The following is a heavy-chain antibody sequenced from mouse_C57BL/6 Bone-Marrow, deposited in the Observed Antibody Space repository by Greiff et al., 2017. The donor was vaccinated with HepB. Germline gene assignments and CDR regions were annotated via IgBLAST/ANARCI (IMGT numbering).Heavy chain of an antibody. J-gene: IGHJ2*01. D-gene: IGHD2-4*01. CDR3: ARGDYDPFDY. V-gene: IGHV1-50*01. Sequence: QVQLQQPGAELVKPGASVKLSCKASGYTFTSYWMQWVKQRPGQGLEWIGEIDPSDSYTNYNQKFKGKATLTVDTSSSTAYMPLSSLTSEDCAVYYCARGDYDPFDYWGQGTTLTVSS. CDR1: GYTFTSYW. CDR2: IDPSDSYT.